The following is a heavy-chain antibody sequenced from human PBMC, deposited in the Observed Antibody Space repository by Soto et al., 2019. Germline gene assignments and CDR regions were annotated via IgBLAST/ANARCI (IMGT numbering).Heavy chain of an antibody. V-gene: IGHV4-34*01. CDR1: GGSFDDFY. Sequence: SETLSLTCAFYGGSFDDFYWSWVRQSPGKGLEWIGEISHDGGTNYSPSLASRISISADTSKNQFSLHLKSVTAADTGLYFCARGQLVWYGDLTPYYRDMDVWGQGTTVTVS. J-gene: IGHJ6*02. CDR3: ARGQLVWYGDLTPYYRDMDV. CDR2: ISHDGGT. D-gene: IGHD3-10*01.